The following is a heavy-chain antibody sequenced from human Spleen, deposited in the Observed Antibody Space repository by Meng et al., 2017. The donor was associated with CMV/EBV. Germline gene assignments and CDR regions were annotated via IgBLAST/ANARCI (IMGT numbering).Heavy chain of an antibody. CDR2: ISYDGSNK. J-gene: IGHJ6*02. CDR1: GFTFSSYA. CDR3: ARDLQQLGRYYYYGMDV. V-gene: IGHV3-30-3*01. Sequence: GGSLRLSWAASGFTFSSYAMPWVRQAPGKGLEWVAVISYDGSNKYYADSVKGRFTISRDNSKNTLYLQMNSLRAEDTAVYYCARDLQQLGRYYYYGMDVWGQGTTVTVSS. D-gene: IGHD6-13*01.